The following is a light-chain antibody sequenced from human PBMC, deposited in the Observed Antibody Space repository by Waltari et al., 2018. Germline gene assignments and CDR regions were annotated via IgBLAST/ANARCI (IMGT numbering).Light chain of an antibody. V-gene: IGKV3-11*01. CDR2: EAS. Sequence: EIVLTQSPATLSLSPGERATLSCRASQSISSFLAWYQQKPGQAPRLLIYEASKRATGSPARFSGSGSGTGFTLTISSLEPEDFAVYFCQQRYDWPPRYTFGQGTKLEIK. J-gene: IGKJ2*01. CDR3: QQRYDWPPRYT. CDR1: QSISSF.